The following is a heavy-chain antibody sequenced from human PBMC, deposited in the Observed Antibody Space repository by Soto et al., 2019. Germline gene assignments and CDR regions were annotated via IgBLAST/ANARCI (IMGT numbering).Heavy chain of an antibody. Sequence: QVQLVESGGGVVQPGRSLRLSCAASGFTFSRYGMNWVRHAPGKGLEWVAGIGFDGNSKYYADSVKGRLTTSRDNSKSTLDVQMNSLRVEVTAVYYCARDRVSYSSDGDAFEMWGQGTKVTVS. V-gene: IGHV3-33*01. CDR2: IGFDGNSK. CDR1: GFTFSRYG. D-gene: IGHD5-12*01. J-gene: IGHJ3*02. CDR3: ARDRVSYSSDGDAFEM.